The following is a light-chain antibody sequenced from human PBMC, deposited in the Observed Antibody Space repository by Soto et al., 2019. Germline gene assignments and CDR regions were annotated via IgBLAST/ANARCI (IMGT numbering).Light chain of an antibody. J-gene: IGKJ1*01. V-gene: IGKV1-5*03. CDR2: KAS. Sequence: DIQMTQSPSTLSASVGDRVTITCRASQSIGSWLAWYQQKPGKAPKLLIYKASSLESGVPSRFSGRGSGTEFTLTISSLQPDDFASYYCQQYGSYPPLKFGQGTKVAIK. CDR1: QSIGSW. CDR3: QQYGSYPPLK.